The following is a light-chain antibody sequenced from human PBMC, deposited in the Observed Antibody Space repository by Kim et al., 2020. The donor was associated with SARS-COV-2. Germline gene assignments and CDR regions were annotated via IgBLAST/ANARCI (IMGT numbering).Light chain of an antibody. CDR2: VAS. CDR3: QKYDSDPWT. Sequence: DIQMSQSPSSLSASVGDRITITCRASQGISNYLAWYQQKPGKVPKLLIYVASTLQSGVPSRFSGSGSGTDFTLTISSLQPEDAATYYCQKYDSDPWTFGQGTKVDIK. CDR1: QGISNY. V-gene: IGKV1-27*01. J-gene: IGKJ1*01.